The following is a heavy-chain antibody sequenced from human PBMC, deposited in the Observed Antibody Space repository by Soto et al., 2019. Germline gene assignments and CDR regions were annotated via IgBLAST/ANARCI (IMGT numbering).Heavy chain of an antibody. D-gene: IGHD3-16*01. CDR3: AKKSLGEITLPALYYFDY. CDR1: GCTFGNYA. Sequence: EVQLLESGGGLVQPGGSLRLSCAASGCTFGNYAFSWVRQAPGKGLEWVSVISGGGDATYYPDSLKGRFTTSRDNSKNTVYLQMNSLRFEDTAVYYCAKKSLGEITLPALYYFDYWGQGTLVTVSS. V-gene: IGHV3-23*01. CDR2: ISGGGDAT. J-gene: IGHJ4*02.